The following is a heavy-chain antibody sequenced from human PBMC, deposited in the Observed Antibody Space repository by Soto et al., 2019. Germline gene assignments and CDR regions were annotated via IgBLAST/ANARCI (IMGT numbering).Heavy chain of an antibody. J-gene: IGHJ3*01. Sequence: EVQLVDSGGGLVQPGGSLRLSCAASEFTFRSYWMHWVRQSPGKGLVCVSRISGDGSSTTYADSVRGRFTISRDNAKNTVYLQMDSLRAEDTAVYYCARSLPGTYGAFDLWGQGTMVTVSS. CDR3: ARSLPGTYGAFDL. CDR2: ISGDGSST. V-gene: IGHV3-74*01. D-gene: IGHD1-7*01. CDR1: EFTFRSYW.